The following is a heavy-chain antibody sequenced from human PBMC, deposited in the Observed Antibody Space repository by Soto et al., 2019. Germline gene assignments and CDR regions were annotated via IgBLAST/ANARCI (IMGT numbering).Heavy chain of an antibody. Sequence: QVQLVESGGGVVQPGRSLRLSCVASGFTFSSYGMHWVRQAPGKGLEWVAVISYDGDNKYYADSVKGRFTISRDNSKNTLYLQMNSLRAEDTAVYYCAKDRGLLWFGGMNYWGQGTLVTVSS. D-gene: IGHD3-10*01. CDR1: GFTFSSYG. CDR3: AKDRGLLWFGGMNY. V-gene: IGHV3-30*18. CDR2: ISYDGDNK. J-gene: IGHJ4*02.